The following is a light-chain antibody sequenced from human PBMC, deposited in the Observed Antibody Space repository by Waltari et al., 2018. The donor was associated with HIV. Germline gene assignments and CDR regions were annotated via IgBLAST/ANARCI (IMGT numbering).Light chain of an antibody. CDR2: DVS. CDR3: SSYTSNITRV. CDR1: SSDVGGYNY. Sequence: QSALTQPASVSGSPGQSITISCTGTSSDVGGYNYVSWYQQHPGKAPKLMLYDVSNRPSGLSHRFSGSTSGNAASLTSSGLQAEDEADYYCSSYTSNITRVFGGGTKLTVL. V-gene: IGLV2-14*03. J-gene: IGLJ3*02.